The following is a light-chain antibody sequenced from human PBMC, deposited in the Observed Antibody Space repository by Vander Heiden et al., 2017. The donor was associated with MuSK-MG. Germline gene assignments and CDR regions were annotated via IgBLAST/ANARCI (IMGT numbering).Light chain of an antibody. J-gene: IGKJ1*01. CDR3: QQSYSAPQT. CDR2: AAS. CDR1: QNIINY. Sequence: DIHMSHSPSSLSASAGDSVTITCRASQNIINYLNWYQQKPGKAPKLLIYAASSLQSGVPSRFSGSGSGTRFSLTINGLQPEDFATYYCQQSYSAPQTFGPGTKVEIE. V-gene: IGKV1-39*01.